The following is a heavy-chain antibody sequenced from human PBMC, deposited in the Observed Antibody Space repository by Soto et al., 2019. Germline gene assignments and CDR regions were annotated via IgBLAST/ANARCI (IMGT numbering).Heavy chain of an antibody. CDR2: ISWNSGSI. J-gene: IGHJ4*02. CDR3: GKGGLGVVAATLDY. CDR1: GFTFDDYA. Sequence: EVQLVESGGGLVQPGRSLRLSCAASGFTFDDYAMHWVRQAPGKGLEWVSGISWNSGSIGYADSVKGRFTISRDNAKKSLYLQMNSLRAEEHALLYCGKGGLGVVAATLDYWGQGTLVTVSS. D-gene: IGHD2-15*01. V-gene: IGHV3-9*01.